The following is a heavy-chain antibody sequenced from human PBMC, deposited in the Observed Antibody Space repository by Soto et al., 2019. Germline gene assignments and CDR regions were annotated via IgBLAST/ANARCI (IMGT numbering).Heavy chain of an antibody. J-gene: IGHJ6*02. CDR3: ASGTIVARPPQTHHYYYYSGMDV. Sequence: SETLSLTCTVSGGSISSGDYYWSWIRQPPGKGLEWIGYIYYSGSTYYNPSLKSRVTISVDTSKNQFSLKLSSVTAADTAVYYCASGTIVARPPQTHHYYYYSGMDVWGQGTTVTVSS. D-gene: IGHD6-6*01. CDR2: IYYSGST. CDR1: GGSISSGDYY. V-gene: IGHV4-30-4*01.